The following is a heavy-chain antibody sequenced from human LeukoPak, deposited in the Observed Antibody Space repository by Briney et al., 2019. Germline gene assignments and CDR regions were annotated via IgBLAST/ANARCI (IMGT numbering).Heavy chain of an antibody. V-gene: IGHV3-15*01. CDR2: IKSKTDGGTT. CDR1: GFTFSNAW. J-gene: IGHJ2*01. CDR3: AKGGDILTGYYLYWYFDL. D-gene: IGHD3-9*01. Sequence: GGSLRLSCAASGFTFSNAWMSWVRQAPGKGLEWVGRIKSKTDGGTTDYAAPVKGRFTISRDDSKNTLYLQMNSLRPEDTAVYYCAKGGDILTGYYLYWYFDLWGRGTLVTVSS.